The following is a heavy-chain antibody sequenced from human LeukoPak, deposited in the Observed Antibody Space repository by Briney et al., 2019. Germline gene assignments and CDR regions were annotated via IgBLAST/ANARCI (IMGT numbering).Heavy chain of an antibody. CDR3: AREPSYTSSWYTSCDY. J-gene: IGHJ4*02. CDR1: GFIVSTNY. Sequence: GGSLRLSCAASGFIVSTNYMSWVRQAPGKGLEWVSSISSSSSYIYYADSVKGRFTISRDNAKNSLYLQMNSLRAEDTAVYYCAREPSYTSSWYTSCDYWGQGTLVTVSS. D-gene: IGHD6-13*01. CDR2: ISSSSSYI. V-gene: IGHV3-21*01.